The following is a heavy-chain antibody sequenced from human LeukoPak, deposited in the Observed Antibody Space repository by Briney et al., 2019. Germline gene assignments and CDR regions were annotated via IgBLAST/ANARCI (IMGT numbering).Heavy chain of an antibody. CDR1: GFTFSNAW. V-gene: IGHV3-30-3*01. CDR2: ISYDGSNK. D-gene: IGHD6-19*01. Sequence: GGSLRLSCAASGFTFSNAWMSWVRQAPGKGLEWVAVISYDGSNKYYADSVKGRFTISRDNSKNTLYLQMNSLRAEDTAVYYCARDKGESSGWYSYYYYYYYMDVWGKGTTVTVSS. J-gene: IGHJ6*03. CDR3: ARDKGESSGWYSYYYYYYYMDV.